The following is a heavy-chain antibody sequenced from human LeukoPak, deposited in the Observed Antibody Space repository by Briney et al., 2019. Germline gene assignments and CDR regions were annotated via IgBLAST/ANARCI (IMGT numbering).Heavy chain of an antibody. CDR2: IYTSGST. J-gene: IGHJ4*02. D-gene: IGHD6-13*01. V-gene: IGHV4-4*07. CDR3: ARGGSSSWLFDY. Sequence: TSETLSLACTVSGGSISSYYWSWIRQPAGKGLEWIGRIYTSGSTNYNPSLKSRVTMSVDTSKNQFSLKLSSVTAADTAVYYCARGGSSSWLFDYWGQGTLVTVSS. CDR1: GGSISSYY.